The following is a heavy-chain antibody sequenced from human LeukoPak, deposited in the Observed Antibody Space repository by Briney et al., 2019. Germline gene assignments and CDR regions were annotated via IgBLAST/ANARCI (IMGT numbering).Heavy chain of an antibody. CDR2: IYHSGST. CDR1: GYSISSGYY. D-gene: IGHD3-10*01. CDR3: ARMGVIITSQPLRKAFDI. V-gene: IGHV4-38-2*02. J-gene: IGHJ3*02. Sequence: SETLSLTCTVSGYSISSGYYWGWIRQPPGKGLEWIGSIYHSGSTYYNPSLKSRVTISVDTSKNQFSLKLSSVTAADTAVYYCARMGVIITSQPLRKAFDIWGQGTMVTVSS.